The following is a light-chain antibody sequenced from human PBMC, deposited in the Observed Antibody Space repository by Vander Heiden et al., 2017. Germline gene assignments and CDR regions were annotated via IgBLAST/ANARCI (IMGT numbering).Light chain of an antibody. Sequence: DIAVTQSPDSLAVSLGERATINCKSSQSVLYSSNNKNYLAWYQQKPGQPPKLLIYWASTRESGVPDRFSGSGSGTDFTLTISSLQAEDVAVYYCQQFYSPPWTFGQGTKVEIK. CDR3: QQFYSPPWT. CDR1: QSVLYSSNNKNY. V-gene: IGKV4-1*01. J-gene: IGKJ1*01. CDR2: WAS.